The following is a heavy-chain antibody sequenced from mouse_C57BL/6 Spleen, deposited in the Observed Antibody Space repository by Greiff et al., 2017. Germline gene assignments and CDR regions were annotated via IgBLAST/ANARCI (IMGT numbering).Heavy chain of an antibody. CDR2: INPSTGGT. CDR1: GYSFTGYY. CDR3: ARLKDYGYGNHYFDY. V-gene: IGHV1-42*01. Sequence: EVQLQQSGPELVKPGASVKISCKASGYSFTGYYMNWVKQSPEKSLEWIGEINPSTGGTTYNQKFKAKATLTVDKSSSTAYMQLKSLTSEDSAVYYCARLKDYGYGNHYFDYWGQGTTLTVSS. D-gene: IGHD2-2*01. J-gene: IGHJ2*01.